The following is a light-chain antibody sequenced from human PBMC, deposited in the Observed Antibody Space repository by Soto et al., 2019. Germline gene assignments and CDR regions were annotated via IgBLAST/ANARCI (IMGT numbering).Light chain of an antibody. J-gene: IGLJ2*01. Sequence: QSALTQPASVSGSPGQSITISCTGTSSDVGGYNYVYWYQQQPGQAPKLMIYDVSNRPSGVSNRFSGSKSGNTASLTIAGLCAEDEADYYYSSYTSSSTLVVFGGGTKFTVL. CDR3: SSYTSSSTLVV. CDR2: DVS. CDR1: SSDVGGYNY. V-gene: IGLV2-14*01.